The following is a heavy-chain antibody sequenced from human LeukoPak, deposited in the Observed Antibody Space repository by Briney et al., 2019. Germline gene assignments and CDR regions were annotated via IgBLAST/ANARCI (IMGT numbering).Heavy chain of an antibody. J-gene: IGHJ4*02. V-gene: IGHV3-33*01. CDR3: ARDKRGYSYGLFDY. D-gene: IGHD5-18*01. Sequence: PGESLRPSCAASGFTFSSYGMHWVRQAPGKGLEWVAVIWYDGSNKYYADSVKGRSTISRDNSKNTPYMQMNSLRAEDTAVYYCARDKRGYSYGLFDYWGQGTLVTVSS. CDR1: GFTFSSYG. CDR2: IWYDGSNK.